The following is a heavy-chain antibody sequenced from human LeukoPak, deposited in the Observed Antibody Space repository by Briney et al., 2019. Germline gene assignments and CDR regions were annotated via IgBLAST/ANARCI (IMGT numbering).Heavy chain of an antibody. Sequence: GGSLRLSCAASGFTFNRYGMHWVRQAPGKGLEWVAVISFDGKISYYADSVKGRFIISRDNSKNTLDLQMNSLRPEDTAVYYCARRRGDIVVVPALNYMDVWGKGTTVTVSS. CDR3: ARRRGDIVVVPALNYMDV. D-gene: IGHD2-2*01. CDR1: GFTFNRYG. V-gene: IGHV3-30*03. CDR2: ISFDGKIS. J-gene: IGHJ6*03.